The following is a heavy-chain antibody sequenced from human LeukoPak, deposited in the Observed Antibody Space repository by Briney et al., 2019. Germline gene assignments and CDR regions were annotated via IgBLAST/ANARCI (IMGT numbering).Heavy chain of an antibody. Sequence: GGSLRLSCEASEFTLGYAWVSWVRQAPGKGLEWVGRIKSETDGGTTDYAAPVKGRFTLSRDDSKTTLFLQMNSLKTEDTAVYYCVTKIVGYFDLWGRGTLVTVSS. CDR1: EFTLGYAW. J-gene: IGHJ2*01. CDR3: VTKIVGYFDL. D-gene: IGHD1-14*01. V-gene: IGHV3-15*01. CDR2: IKSETDGGTT.